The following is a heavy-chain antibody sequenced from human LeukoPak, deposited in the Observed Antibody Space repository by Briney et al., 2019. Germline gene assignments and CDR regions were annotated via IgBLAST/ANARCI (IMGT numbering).Heavy chain of an antibody. Sequence: PSETLSLTCTVSGYSINSAFYWGWIRVPPGKGLEWIGEINHSGSTNYNPSLKSRVTISVDKSKTQFSLKLSSVTAADTAVYYCARAVSIAVAGTYYFDYWGQGTLVTVSS. CDR1: GYSINSAFY. V-gene: IGHV4-38-2*02. D-gene: IGHD6-19*01. CDR3: ARAVSIAVAGTYYFDY. CDR2: INHSGST. J-gene: IGHJ4*02.